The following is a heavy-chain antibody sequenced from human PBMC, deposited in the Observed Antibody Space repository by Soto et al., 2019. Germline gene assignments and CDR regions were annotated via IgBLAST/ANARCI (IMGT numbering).Heavy chain of an antibody. CDR1: GFTFSAYS. CDR3: AKNRYSSSTSCFDFSYGLDV. CDR2: VSSGGGST. J-gene: IGHJ6*02. Sequence: LRLSCSASGFTFSAYSMHWVRLAPGKGLEHVSTVSSGGGSTFYADSVKGRFTISRDNSKNTLYLQMARLRPEDTAVYYCAKNRYSSSTSCFDFSYGLDVWGQGTTVTVSS. D-gene: IGHD2-2*01. V-gene: IGHV3-64D*06.